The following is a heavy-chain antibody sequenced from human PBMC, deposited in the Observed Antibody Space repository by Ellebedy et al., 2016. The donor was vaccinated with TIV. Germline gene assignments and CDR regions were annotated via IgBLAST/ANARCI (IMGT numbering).Heavy chain of an antibody. CDR2: IRSFDDST. D-gene: IGHD2-2*01. J-gene: IGHJ4*02. Sequence: GESLKISXAASGFTFSGVAMTWVRQAPGKGLQWVSSIRSFDDSTYYADSVKGRFTISRDNSKNTLYLQMSSLREEDTAVYYCAKGTLSVPAADDYWGQGTLVTVSS. V-gene: IGHV3-23*01. CDR3: AKGTLSVPAADDY. CDR1: GFTFSGVA.